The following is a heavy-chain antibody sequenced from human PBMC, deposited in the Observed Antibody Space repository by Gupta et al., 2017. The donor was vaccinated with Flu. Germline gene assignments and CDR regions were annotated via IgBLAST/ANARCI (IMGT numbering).Heavy chain of an antibody. D-gene: IGHD1-26*01. Sequence: EVQLVESGGGLVQPGRSLRLSCDASGFTFAKYGMSWVRQAPGKGLEWVAGISWNSGVIGYVDSVKGRFTISRDNAKNSLYLQMNSLRAEDTALYFCAKDRGYNGLGLEYWGQGTLVTVSS. J-gene: IGHJ4*02. CDR1: GFTFAKYG. CDR3: AKDRGYNGLGLEY. CDR2: ISWNSGVI. V-gene: IGHV3-9*01.